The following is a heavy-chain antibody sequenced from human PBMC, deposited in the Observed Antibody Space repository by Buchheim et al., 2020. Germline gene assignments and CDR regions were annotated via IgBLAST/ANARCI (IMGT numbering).Heavy chain of an antibody. CDR2: IDPSDSYT. V-gene: IGHV5-10-1*03. J-gene: IGHJ4*02. D-gene: IGHD6-13*01. CDR3: ARLSLPRDNSMNFDH. CDR1: GYTFTTYW. Sequence: EVQLVQSGAELKNPGESLEISCKVSGYTFTTYWIAWVRQMPGKGLQWLGRIDPSDSYTNYSPSFQGHVTLSADKSINTAYLQWVSLTASDTAIYYCARLSLPRDNSMNFDHWGQGTL.